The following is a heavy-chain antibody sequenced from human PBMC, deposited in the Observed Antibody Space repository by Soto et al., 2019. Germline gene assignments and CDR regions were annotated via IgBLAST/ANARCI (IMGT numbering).Heavy chain of an antibody. V-gene: IGHV1-69*13. D-gene: IGHD4-17*01. J-gene: IGHJ6*02. Sequence: GASVKVSCKASGGTFSSYAISWVRQAPGQGLEWMGGIIPIFGTANYVQKFQGRVTITADESTSTAYMELSSLRSEDTAVYYCARDRGDDYGDSRGMDVWGQGTTVTVFS. CDR2: IIPIFGTA. CDR3: ARDRGDDYGDSRGMDV. CDR1: GGTFSSYA.